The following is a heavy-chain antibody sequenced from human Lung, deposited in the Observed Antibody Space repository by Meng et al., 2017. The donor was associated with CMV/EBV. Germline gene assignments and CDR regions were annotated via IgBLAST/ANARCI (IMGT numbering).Heavy chain of an antibody. D-gene: IGHD3-22*01. Sequence: SLKISRAASGFTFRDHYMSWIRQAPGKGLEGISYISVSSTLMYYADSVKGRFTISRDDAMSSLYLQMDSLRAKDSALHYCARGRGRGRENINTGMDVWGQGTTVTVSS. CDR2: ISVSSTLM. J-gene: IGHJ6*02. CDR1: GFTFRDHY. V-gene: IGHV3-11*01. CDR3: ARGRGRGRENINTGMDV.